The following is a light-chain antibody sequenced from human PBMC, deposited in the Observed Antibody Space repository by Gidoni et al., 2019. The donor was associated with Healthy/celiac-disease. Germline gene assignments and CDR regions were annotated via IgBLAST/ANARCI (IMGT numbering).Light chain of an antibody. CDR1: QSITNN. V-gene: IGKV3-11*01. J-gene: IGKJ4*01. Sequence: PGEGATLSCTSSQSITNNLAWYQQKPGQPPRLLIFDASTRATGVPARFRASWSGTDFTLTISSLDLEDFAIYYCQQRSNWPRGTFGGGTKLEIK. CDR2: DAS. CDR3: QQRSNWPRGT.